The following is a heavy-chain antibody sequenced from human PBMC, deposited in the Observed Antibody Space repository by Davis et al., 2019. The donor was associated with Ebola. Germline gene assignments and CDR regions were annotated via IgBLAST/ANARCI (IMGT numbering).Heavy chain of an antibody. CDR3: AKVGYYFGSGGYYGMDV. D-gene: IGHD3-10*01. CDR1: GFSFSRTD. CDR2: ISGSGYT. J-gene: IGHJ6*02. V-gene: IGHV3-23*01. Sequence: GESLKISCAASGFSFSRTDMNWFRQAPGKGLECVSVISGSGYTYYAGSVKGRFTISKDNSKNTVHLQMNSLRAEDTALYYCAKVGYYFGSGGYYGMDVWGQGTTVTVSS.